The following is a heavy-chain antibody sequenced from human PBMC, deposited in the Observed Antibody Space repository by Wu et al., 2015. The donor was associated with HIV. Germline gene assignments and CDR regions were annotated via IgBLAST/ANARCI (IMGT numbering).Heavy chain of an antibody. Sequence: QVQLVQSGAEVKKPGSSVKVSCKASGGTFSSYAISWVRQAPGQGLEWMGGIIPIFGTANYAQKFQGRVTITTDESTSTAYMELSSLRSEDTAVYYCARGSYCSGGSCYSKAYYYGMDVWGQGTTGHRLL. J-gene: IGHJ6*02. CDR1: GGTFSSYA. V-gene: IGHV1-69*05. D-gene: IGHD2-15*01. CDR3: ARGSYCSGGSCYSKAYYYGMDV. CDR2: IIPIFGTA.